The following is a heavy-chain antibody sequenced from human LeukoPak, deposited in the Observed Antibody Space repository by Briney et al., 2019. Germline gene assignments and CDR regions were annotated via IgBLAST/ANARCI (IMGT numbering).Heavy chain of an antibody. CDR2: IIPNSGGT. D-gene: IGHD1-26*01. CDR3: ARDLGGSLLVFDY. Sequence: ASVKVSCKASGYTFTSYGISWVRQAPGQGLEWMGWIIPNSGGTNYAQKFQGRVTMTRDTSISTAYMALSSLKSDDTAVYYCARDLGGSLLVFDYWGQGTLVTVSS. J-gene: IGHJ4*02. V-gene: IGHV1-2*02. CDR1: GYTFTSYG.